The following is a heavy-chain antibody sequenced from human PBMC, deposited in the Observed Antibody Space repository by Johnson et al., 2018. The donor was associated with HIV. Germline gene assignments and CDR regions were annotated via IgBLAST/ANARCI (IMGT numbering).Heavy chain of an antibody. CDR1: GFSFSSYG. CDR3: ASPTSGYSGVKACEI. Sequence: QVQLVESGGGVVQPGGSLRLSCATSGFSFSSYGMYWVRQAPGKGLEWVSFIPYDGSDKYYTDSVKGRFTISRDNAKNSLYLQMNSLRAEDSAVYYCASPTSGYSGVKACEIWGHGTMVTVSS. J-gene: IGHJ3*02. CDR2: IPYDGSDK. D-gene: IGHD3-22*01. V-gene: IGHV3-33*05.